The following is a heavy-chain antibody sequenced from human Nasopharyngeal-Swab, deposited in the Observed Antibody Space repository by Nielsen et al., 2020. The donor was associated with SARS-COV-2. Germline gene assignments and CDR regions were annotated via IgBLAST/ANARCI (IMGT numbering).Heavy chain of an antibody. D-gene: IGHD3-3*01. CDR3: ARDRSYYDFWSGFSG. J-gene: IGHJ4*02. CDR1: GFTFSTYT. V-gene: IGHV3-48*04. Sequence: GGSLRLSCAASGFTFSTYTMNWVRQAPGKGLEWVSYISTSGSTKYYADSVKGRFTISRDSTKNSLYLQMNSLRAEDTAVYYCARDRSYYDFWSGFSGWGQGTLVTVSS. CDR2: ISTSGSTK.